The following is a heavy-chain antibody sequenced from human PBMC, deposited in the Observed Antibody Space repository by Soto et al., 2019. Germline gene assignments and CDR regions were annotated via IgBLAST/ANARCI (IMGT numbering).Heavy chain of an antibody. CDR1: GVTFRTYG. V-gene: IGHV3-30*18. CDR3: AKSDKGVFVVVMSPALDPFDV. CDR2: ISYDGETK. Sequence: QVHLVESGGGVVQPGRSLRLSCVVSGVTFRTYGIHWVRQAPGKGLEWVAVISYDGETKFYAYSVKGRFTISKDTSKNTVFLQMNSLATEDTALYFCAKSDKGVFVVVMSPALDPFDVWGQGTLVAFSS. J-gene: IGHJ3*01. D-gene: IGHD3-3*01.